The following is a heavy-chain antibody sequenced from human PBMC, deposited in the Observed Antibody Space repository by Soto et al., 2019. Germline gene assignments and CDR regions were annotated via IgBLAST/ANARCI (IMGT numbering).Heavy chain of an antibody. CDR3: AKALSTMNTGWFDP. Sequence: GGSLRLSCAASGFTFSSYAMSWVRQAPGKGLEWVSAITSSGGTTHYTDSVKGRFTISRDSSKNTLYLQMNSLRAEDTAVYYCAKALSTMNTGWFDPWGQGTLVTVSS. CDR2: ITSSGGTT. J-gene: IGHJ5*02. CDR1: GFTFSSYA. D-gene: IGHD4-17*01. V-gene: IGHV3-23*01.